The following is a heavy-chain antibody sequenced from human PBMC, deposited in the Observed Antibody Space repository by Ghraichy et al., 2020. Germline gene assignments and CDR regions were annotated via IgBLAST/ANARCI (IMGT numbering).Heavy chain of an antibody. D-gene: IGHD1-26*01. V-gene: IGHV4-59*08. CDR1: GASTRSHY. CDR3: ARHFSASYYPLYYFGH. J-gene: IGHJ4*02. CDR2: IYNSGST. Sequence: SETLSLTCSVSGASTRSHYWTWIRQPPGKGLEWIGYIYNSGSTKYNPSLKSRATISVDTSKNQFSLKLSSVTAADTAVYYCARHFSASYYPLYYFGHWGPGHLVIVS.